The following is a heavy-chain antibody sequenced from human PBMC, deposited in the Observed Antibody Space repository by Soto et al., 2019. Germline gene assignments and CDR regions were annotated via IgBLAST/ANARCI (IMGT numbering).Heavy chain of an antibody. D-gene: IGHD3-9*01. J-gene: IGHJ3*02. CDR3: AREGHYDILTGLRDDAFDI. Sequence: GASVKVSCKASGYTFTGYYMHWVRQAPGQGLEWMGWINPNSGGTNYAQKFQGWVTMTRDTSISTAYMELSRLRSDDMAVYYCAREGHYDILTGLRDDAFDIWGQGTMVTVSS. CDR1: GYTFTGYY. V-gene: IGHV1-2*04. CDR2: INPNSGGT.